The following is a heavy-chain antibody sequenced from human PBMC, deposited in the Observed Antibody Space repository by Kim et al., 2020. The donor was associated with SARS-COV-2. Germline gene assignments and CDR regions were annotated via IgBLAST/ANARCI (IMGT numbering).Heavy chain of an antibody. D-gene: IGHD3-22*01. J-gene: IGHJ4*02. Sequence: LKSRVTKSEDTSKNQFSLKLSSVTAADTAVYYCARGDYYDSSGYLYYFDYWGQGTLVTVSS. CDR3: ARGDYYDSSGYLYYFDY. V-gene: IGHV4-31*02.